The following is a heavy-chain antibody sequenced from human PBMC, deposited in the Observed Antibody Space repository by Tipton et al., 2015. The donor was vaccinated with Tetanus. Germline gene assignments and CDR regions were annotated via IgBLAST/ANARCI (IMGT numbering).Heavy chain of an antibody. D-gene: IGHD3-9*01. CDR3: ARRSSLKALNY. CDR2: AYYSGST. J-gene: IGHJ4*02. V-gene: IGHV4-39*01. Sequence: TLSLTCTVSGGSISSSSYYWGWIRQPPGKGLEWIGSAYYSGSTYYNPSLKSRVTISVDTSKNQFSLELSSVTAADTAVYYCARRSSLKALNYWGQGTLVTASS. CDR1: GGSISSSSYY.